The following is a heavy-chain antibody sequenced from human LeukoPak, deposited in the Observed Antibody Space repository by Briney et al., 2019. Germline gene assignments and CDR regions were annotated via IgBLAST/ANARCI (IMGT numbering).Heavy chain of an antibody. Sequence: GGSLRLSCAASGFTFSSYAMSWVRQAPGKGLEWVSAISGSGGSTYYADSVKGRFTISRDNSMNTLYLQMNSLRAEDTAVYYCAKALYRIAAAGIGYWGQGTLVTVSS. V-gene: IGHV3-23*01. CDR2: ISGSGGST. CDR1: GFTFSSYA. CDR3: AKALYRIAAAGIGY. D-gene: IGHD6-13*01. J-gene: IGHJ4*02.